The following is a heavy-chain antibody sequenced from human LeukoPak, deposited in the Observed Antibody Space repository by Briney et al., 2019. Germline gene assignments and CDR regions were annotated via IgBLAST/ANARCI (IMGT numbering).Heavy chain of an antibody. Sequence: GGSLRLSCAASGFTFSSYWMSWVRQAPGKGLEWVANIKQDGSEKYYVDSVKGRFTISRDNAKNSLYLQMNSLRAEDTAVYYCATQYYYDSSGYYPDYWGQGTLVTVSS. V-gene: IGHV3-7*01. CDR1: GFTFSSYW. D-gene: IGHD3-22*01. CDR2: IKQDGSEK. J-gene: IGHJ4*02. CDR3: ATQYYYDSSGYYPDY.